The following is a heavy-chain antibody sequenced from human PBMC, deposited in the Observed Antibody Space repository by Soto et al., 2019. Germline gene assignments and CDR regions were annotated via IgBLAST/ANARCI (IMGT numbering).Heavy chain of an antibody. Sequence: SGTLSLTCTVSGDAITPRSWSWIRQPPGKGLEWIGYIYNTGDNYTPPLMSRASMSLDTSKNLFSLRLRSVTAAATAVYYCAWGDHWRLVDYWARGNLVTVSS. CDR1: GDAITPRS. CDR2: IYNTGD. V-gene: IGHV4-59*11. J-gene: IGHJ4*02. CDR3: AWGDHWRLVDY. D-gene: IGHD3-10*01.